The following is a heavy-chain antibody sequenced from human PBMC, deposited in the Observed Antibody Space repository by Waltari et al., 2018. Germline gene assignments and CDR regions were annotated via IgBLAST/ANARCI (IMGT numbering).Heavy chain of an antibody. Sequence: QVQLQQWGAGLLKPSETLSLTCAVYGGSFSGYYWSWIRQPPGKGLEWIGEINHSGSTNYNPSLKSRVTISVDTSKNQFSLKLSSVTAADTAVYYCAKSPPLGYCGADCYSWFDYWGQGTLVTVSS. J-gene: IGHJ4*02. V-gene: IGHV4-34*01. D-gene: IGHD2-21*02. CDR1: GGSFSGYY. CDR3: AKSPPLGYCGADCYSWFDY. CDR2: INHSGST.